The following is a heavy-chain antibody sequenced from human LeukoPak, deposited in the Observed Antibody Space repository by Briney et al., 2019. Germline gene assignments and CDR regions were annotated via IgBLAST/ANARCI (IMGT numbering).Heavy chain of an antibody. V-gene: IGHV3-66*01. Sequence: PGGSLRLSCAASGFTVSSNYMSWVRQAPGKGLEWVSVIYSGGSTYYADSVKGRFTISRDNSKNTLYLQMNSLRAEDTAVYYCARVERGLQGEYYFDYWGQGTLVTVSS. CDR1: GFTVSSNY. CDR2: IYSGGST. D-gene: IGHD5-24*01. CDR3: ARVERGLQGEYYFDY. J-gene: IGHJ4*02.